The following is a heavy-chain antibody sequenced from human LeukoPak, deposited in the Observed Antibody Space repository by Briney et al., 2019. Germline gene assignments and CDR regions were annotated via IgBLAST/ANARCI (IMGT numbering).Heavy chain of an antibody. Sequence: GGSLRLSCAASGLTFSNHNMNWVRQAPGKGLEWISYITLSRTTIYYADSVKGRFTISRDNAKNSLYLQMNSLRAEDTALYYCARDGLAAATLHWCFDVWGRGTLVTVSS. V-gene: IGHV3-48*01. J-gene: IGHJ2*01. D-gene: IGHD6-25*01. CDR2: ITLSRTTI. CDR3: ARDGLAAATLHWCFDV. CDR1: GLTFSNHN.